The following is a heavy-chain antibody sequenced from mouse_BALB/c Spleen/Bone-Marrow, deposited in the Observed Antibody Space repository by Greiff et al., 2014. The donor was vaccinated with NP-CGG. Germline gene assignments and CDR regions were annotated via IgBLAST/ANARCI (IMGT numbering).Heavy chain of an antibody. CDR1: GFSLTTYG. Sequence: VKLVESGPGLVQPSQSLSITCTVSGFSLTTYGVHWVRQSPGKGLEWLGVIWTGGSTDYNAAFISRLNISKDNSKGQVFFEMNSLQTNDTAIYYCARNHRGYYFDYWGQGTTLTVSS. V-gene: IGHV2-2*02. D-gene: IGHD3-1*01. J-gene: IGHJ2*01. CDR2: IWTGGST. CDR3: ARNHRGYYFDY.